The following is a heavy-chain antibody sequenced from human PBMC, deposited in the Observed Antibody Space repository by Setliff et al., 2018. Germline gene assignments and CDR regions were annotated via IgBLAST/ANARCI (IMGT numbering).Heavy chain of an antibody. CDR2: IYYSGST. CDR3: ARGALEYQLRPFDY. D-gene: IGHD2-2*01. Sequence: SETLSLTCTVSGGSISSYYWSWIRQPPGKGLEWIGYIYYSGSTYYNPSLKSRVTISVDTSKNQFSLKLSSVTAADTAVYYCARGALEYQLRPFDYWGQGTLVTVSS. J-gene: IGHJ4*02. V-gene: IGHV4-59*12. CDR1: GGSISSYY.